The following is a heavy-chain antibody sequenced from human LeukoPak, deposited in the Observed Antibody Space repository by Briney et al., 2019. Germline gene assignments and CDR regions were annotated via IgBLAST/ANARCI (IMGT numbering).Heavy chain of an antibody. Sequence: ASVKVSCKASGYTFTGYYMHWVRQAPGQGLEWMGWINPNSGGTNYAQKFQGRVTMTRDTSISIAYMELSRLRSDDTAVYYCARSMITLGGVIGVREDYFDYWGQGTLVTVSS. V-gene: IGHV1-2*02. CDR3: ARSMITLGGVIGVREDYFDY. J-gene: IGHJ4*02. CDR1: GYTFTGYY. CDR2: INPNSGGT. D-gene: IGHD3-16*01.